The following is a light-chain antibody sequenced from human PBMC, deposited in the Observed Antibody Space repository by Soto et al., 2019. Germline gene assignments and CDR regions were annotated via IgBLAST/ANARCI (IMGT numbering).Light chain of an antibody. CDR3: SSFTSSISYL. Sequence: QSSLTQPASVSGSPGQSITISCTGTSSDVGGYNSVSWYRQDPGKAPKLMIYDVTNRPSGVSNRFSGSKSGNTASLTISGLQAEDEADYYCSSFTSSISYLVGNRTKVTVL. V-gene: IGLV2-14*01. CDR2: DVT. CDR1: SSDVGGYNS. J-gene: IGLJ1*01.